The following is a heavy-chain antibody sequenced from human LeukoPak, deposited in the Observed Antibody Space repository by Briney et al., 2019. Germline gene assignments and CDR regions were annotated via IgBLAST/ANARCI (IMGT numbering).Heavy chain of an antibody. Sequence: GGSLRLSCVASGFTFSTYGMHWVRQSPGKGLEWVAFIRYDGSNKYYADSVKGRFTISRDNSKNTLYLQMNSLRAEDTAVYYCAKDGEFYSSSWYDGWFDPWGQGTLVTVSS. CDR1: GFTFSTYG. J-gene: IGHJ5*02. V-gene: IGHV3-30*02. CDR3: AKDGEFYSSSWYDGWFDP. D-gene: IGHD6-13*01. CDR2: IRYDGSNK.